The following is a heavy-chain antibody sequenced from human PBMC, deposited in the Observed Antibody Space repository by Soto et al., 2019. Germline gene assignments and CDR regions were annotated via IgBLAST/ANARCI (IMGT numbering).Heavy chain of an antibody. J-gene: IGHJ4*02. CDR1: GFTFSSYW. V-gene: IGHV3-7*04. Sequence: EVQLVESGGGLVQPGGSLRLSCAASGFTFSSYWMSWVRQAPGKGLEWVANIKQDGSEKYYVDSVKGRFTISRDNAKNSLYLQMNSLRAEDTAVYYCARGPRYNWNYVLDYWGQGTLVTVSS. CDR3: ARGPRYNWNYVLDY. CDR2: IKQDGSEK. D-gene: IGHD1-7*01.